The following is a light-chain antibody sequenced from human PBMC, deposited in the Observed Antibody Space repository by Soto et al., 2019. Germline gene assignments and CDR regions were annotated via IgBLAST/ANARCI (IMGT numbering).Light chain of an antibody. J-gene: IGKJ1*01. CDR1: QSINKW. Sequence: DILLTESRSTLSASVVDRVTISCRASQSINKWLAWYQHNPGKAPNLLIYEVSTLHSGVPSRFSGSGSGTEFTLTISSLRPDDFATYYCQHYSGDRATFGQGTKVDI. V-gene: IGKV1-5*03. CDR2: EVS. CDR3: QHYSGDRAT.